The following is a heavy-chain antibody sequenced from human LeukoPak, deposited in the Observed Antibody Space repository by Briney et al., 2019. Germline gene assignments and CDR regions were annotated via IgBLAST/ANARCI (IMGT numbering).Heavy chain of an antibody. V-gene: IGHV4-34*01. Sequence: SETLSLTCAVYGGSFGGYYWSWIRQPPGKGLEWIGEINHSGSTNYNPSLKSRVTISVDTSENQFSLKLSSVTAEDTAVYYCARDTDSWYFDYWGQGTLVTVSS. CDR2: INHSGST. D-gene: IGHD6-13*01. J-gene: IGHJ4*02. CDR1: GGSFGGYY. CDR3: ARDTDSWYFDY.